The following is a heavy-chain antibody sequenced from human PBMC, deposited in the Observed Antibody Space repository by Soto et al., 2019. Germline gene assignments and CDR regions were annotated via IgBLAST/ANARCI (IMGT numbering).Heavy chain of an antibody. CDR1: GFTFSSYA. V-gene: IGHV3-23*01. D-gene: IGHD6-13*01. CDR2: ISGSGGST. J-gene: IGHJ4*02. CDR3: AKVRIAAAGAGGYFDY. Sequence: PGGSLRLSCAASGFTFSSYAMSWVRQAPGKGLEWVSAISGSGGSTYYADSVKGRFTISRDNSKNTLYLQMNSLRAEDTAVYYCAKVRIAAAGAGGYFDYWGQGTLVTVSS.